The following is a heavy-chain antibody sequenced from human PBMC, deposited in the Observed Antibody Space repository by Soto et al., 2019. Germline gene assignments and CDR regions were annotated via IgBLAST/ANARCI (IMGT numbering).Heavy chain of an antibody. CDR3: AGGTDSTQIASYHYGLDV. Sequence: SETLSLTCTVSGGSVTSYYWSWIRQPPGKGMEWIGYLYYSGSTSYNPSLKSRVTMSVDMSKNQFSLTLTSVTAADTAVYYCAGGTDSTQIASYHYGLDVWGQGTTVTVSS. CDR2: LYYSGST. V-gene: IGHV4-59*02. J-gene: IGHJ6*02. CDR1: GGSVTSYY. D-gene: IGHD2-15*01.